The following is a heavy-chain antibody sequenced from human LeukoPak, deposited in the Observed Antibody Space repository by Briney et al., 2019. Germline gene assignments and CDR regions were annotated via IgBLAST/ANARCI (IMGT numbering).Heavy chain of an antibody. CDR1: GFTFSTYA. CDR2: ISGGGGHT. D-gene: IGHD3-16*01. CDR3: AKVSVSGVWGPIDY. J-gene: IGHJ4*02. V-gene: IGHV3-23*01. Sequence: GESLRLSCAASGFTFSTYAMNWVRQAPGKGLEWVSVISGGGGHTYYAGSVKGRFTISRDNSKNTVYLQMNSLRAEDTAVYYCAKVSVSGVWGPIDYWGQGTLVTVSS.